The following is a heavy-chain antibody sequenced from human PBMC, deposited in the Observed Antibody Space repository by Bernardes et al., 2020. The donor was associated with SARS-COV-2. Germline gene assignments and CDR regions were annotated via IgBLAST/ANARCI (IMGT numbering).Heavy chain of an antibody. D-gene: IGHD5-18*01. CDR1: GGSISSNSYY. CDR2: IYYSGRT. J-gene: IGHJ4*02. V-gene: IGHV4-39*01. Sequence: SETLSLTCTVSGGSISSNSYYWGWIRQPKGKGLEWIGSIYYSGRTYYNPSLKSRVTISVDTSKNQFSLKLSSVTAADTAVYYCARGGSRATWIQLWFSPPFDYWGQGTLVTVSS. CDR3: ARGGSRATWIQLWFSPPFDY.